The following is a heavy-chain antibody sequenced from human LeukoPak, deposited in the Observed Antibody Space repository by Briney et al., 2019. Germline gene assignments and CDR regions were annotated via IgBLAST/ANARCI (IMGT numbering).Heavy chain of an antibody. CDR3: ARDFYCTNGVCYDY. J-gene: IGHJ4*02. D-gene: IGHD2-8*01. CDR1: GFTFSSYA. Sequence: GGSLRLSCGASGFTFSSYAMSWVRQAPGKGLEWVSSLSSSGDYIYYADSVKGRFTISRDNAKNSLYLQMNSLRAEDTAVYYCARDFYCTNGVCYDYWGQGTLVTVSS. V-gene: IGHV3-21*01. CDR2: LSSSGDYI.